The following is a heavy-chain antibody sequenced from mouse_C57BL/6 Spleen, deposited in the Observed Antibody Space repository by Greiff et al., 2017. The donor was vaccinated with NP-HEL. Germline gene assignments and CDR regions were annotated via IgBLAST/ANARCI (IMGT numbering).Heavy chain of an antibody. CDR1: GYTFTSYW. CDR3: ARHGSSWFAY. D-gene: IGHD1-1*01. V-gene: IGHV1-69*01. J-gene: IGHJ3*01. Sequence: QVQLQQPGAELVMPGASVKLSCKASGYTFTSYWMHWVKQRPGQGLEWIGEIDPSDSYTNYNQQFKGKSTLTVDKSSSTAYMQLSSLTSEDSAVYYCARHGSSWFAYWGQGTLVTVSA. CDR2: IDPSDSYT.